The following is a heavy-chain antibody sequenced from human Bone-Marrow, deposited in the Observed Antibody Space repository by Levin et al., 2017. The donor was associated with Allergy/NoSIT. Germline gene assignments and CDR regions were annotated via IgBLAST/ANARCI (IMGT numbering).Heavy chain of an antibody. D-gene: IGHD6-19*01. CDR3: ARDRRYSSGWYGSYYYYGMDV. Sequence: PGESLKISCAASGFTFSSYSMNWVRQAPGKGLEWVSYISSSSSTIYYADSVKGRFTISRDNAKNSLYLQMNSLRAEDTAVYYCARDRRYSSGWYGSYYYYGMDVWGQGTTVTVSS. J-gene: IGHJ6*02. CDR2: ISSSSSTI. CDR1: GFTFSSYS. V-gene: IGHV3-48*04.